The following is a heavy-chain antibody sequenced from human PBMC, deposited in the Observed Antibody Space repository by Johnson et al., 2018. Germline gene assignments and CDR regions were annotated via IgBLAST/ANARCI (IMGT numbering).Heavy chain of an antibody. V-gene: IGHV3-15*01. J-gene: IGHJ4*02. CDR3: NTQWELHTAFDY. Sequence: EVQLLESGGGLVKPGGSLRLSCAASGFSFSNAWMSWVRQAQGKGLEWVGRIKSKRDGGTTDYAAPVKGRFIISRDDSKNTLKLQMNSLKTEDTAVYYCNTQWELHTAFDYWGQGILVTVSS. CDR1: GFSFSNAW. CDR2: IKSKRDGGTT. D-gene: IGHD1-26*01.